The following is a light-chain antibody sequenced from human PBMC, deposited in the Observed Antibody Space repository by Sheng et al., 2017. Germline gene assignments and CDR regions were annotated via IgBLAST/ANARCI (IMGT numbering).Light chain of an antibody. V-gene: IGKV3-20*01. CDR3: QQYGSSLT. J-gene: IGKJ4*01. CDR2: VHP. CDR1: QSVSSSY. Sequence: EIVLTQSPGTLSLSPGERATLSCRASQSVSSSYLAWYQQKPGQASSSSSMVHPAGPRGTPRRGSGGSGSGTDFTLTISRLEPEDFAVYYCQQYGSSLTFGGGPRWRSN.